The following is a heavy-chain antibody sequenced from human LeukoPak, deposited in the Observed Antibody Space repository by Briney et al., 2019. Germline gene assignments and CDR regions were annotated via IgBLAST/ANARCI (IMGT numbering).Heavy chain of an antibody. J-gene: IGHJ6*02. V-gene: IGHV4-59*01. CDR2: IYYSGST. CDR3: ARTPKSGYYGMDV. D-gene: IGHD3-3*01. CDR1: GGSISSYY. Sequence: SETLSLTCTVSGGSISSYYWGWIRQPPGKGLEWIGYIYYSGSTNYNPSLKSRVTISVDTSKNQFSLKLSSVTAADTAAYYCARTPKSGYYGMDVWGQGTTVTVSS.